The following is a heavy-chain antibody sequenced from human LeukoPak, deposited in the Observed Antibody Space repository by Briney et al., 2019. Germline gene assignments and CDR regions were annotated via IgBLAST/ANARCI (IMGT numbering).Heavy chain of an antibody. D-gene: IGHD1-26*01. CDR3: ARGPISYSGSYSSYYYYYMDV. CDR1: GYTLTELS. Sequence: ASVKVSCKVSGYTLTELSMHWVRQAPGKGLEWMGGFDPEDGETIYAQKFQGRVTMTEDTSTDTAYMELGSLRSEDTAVYYCARGPISYSGSYSSYYYYYMDVWGKGTTVTISS. V-gene: IGHV1-24*01. CDR2: FDPEDGET. J-gene: IGHJ6*03.